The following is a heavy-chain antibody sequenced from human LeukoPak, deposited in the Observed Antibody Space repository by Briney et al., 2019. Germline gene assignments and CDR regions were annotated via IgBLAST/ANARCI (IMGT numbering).Heavy chain of an antibody. J-gene: IGHJ6*03. CDR3: ARGRVSSSTWYSTYYYYFYMDV. D-gene: IGHD1-1*01. CDR1: DDSITVYY. Sequence: SETLSLTCSVSDDSITVYYWTWIRQPPGKGLEWIGYVYHTGSTNFNPSLNGRVSISRDTTKNLFSLRLRSVTAADTAVYFCARGRVSSSTWYSTYYYYFYMDVWGKGTTVTVSS. V-gene: IGHV4-59*01. CDR2: VYHTGST.